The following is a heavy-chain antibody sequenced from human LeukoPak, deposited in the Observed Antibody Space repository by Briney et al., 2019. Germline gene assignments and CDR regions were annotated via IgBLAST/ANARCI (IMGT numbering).Heavy chain of an antibody. CDR1: GGSISSYY. CDR3: ARTETRSYYDSSGYYYFGPGGGVSSNWFDP. CDR2: IYSSGTT. V-gene: IGHV4-59*01. Sequence: SETLSLTCTVSGGSISSYYWSWIRQPPGKGLEWIGYIYSSGTTNYNPSLKSRVTISLDTSKNQFSLKLSSVTAADTAVYYCARTETRSYYDSSGYYYFGPGGGVSSNWFDPWGQGTLVTVSS. J-gene: IGHJ5*02. D-gene: IGHD3-22*01.